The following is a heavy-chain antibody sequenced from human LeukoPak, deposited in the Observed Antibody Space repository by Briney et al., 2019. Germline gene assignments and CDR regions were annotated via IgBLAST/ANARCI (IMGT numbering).Heavy chain of an antibody. CDR3: ARGPYYDSSTYYVA. D-gene: IGHD3-22*01. J-gene: IGHJ5*02. CDR2: INHSGST. V-gene: IGHV4-34*01. CDR1: GGSFSGYY. Sequence: PSETLSLTCAVYGGSFSGYYWTWIRQPPGKGLEWIGEINHSGSTNYNPSLKSRVTISVDTSKNQFSLKLSSVTAADTAVYYRARGPYYDSSTYYVAWGQGTLVTVSS.